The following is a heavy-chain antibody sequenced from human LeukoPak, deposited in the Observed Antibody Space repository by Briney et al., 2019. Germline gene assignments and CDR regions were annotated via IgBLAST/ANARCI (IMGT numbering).Heavy chain of an antibody. CDR1: GFTFSSYS. Sequence: GGSLRLSCAASGFTFSSYSMNWVRQAPGKGLERVSSISSSSSYIYYADSVKGRFTISRDNAKNSLYLQMNSLRAEDTAVYYCATWPNFDWLLSNDAFDIWGQGTMVTVSS. CDR3: ATWPNFDWLLSNDAFDI. V-gene: IGHV3-21*01. CDR2: ISSSSSYI. J-gene: IGHJ3*02. D-gene: IGHD3-9*01.